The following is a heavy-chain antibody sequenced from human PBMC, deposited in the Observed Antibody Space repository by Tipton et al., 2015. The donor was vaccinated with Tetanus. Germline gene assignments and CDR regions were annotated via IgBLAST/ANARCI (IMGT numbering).Heavy chain of an antibody. V-gene: IGHV3-30*18. J-gene: IGHJ4*02. CDR1: GFTFSYTG. CDR3: AKDFARGGIDY. D-gene: IGHD3-10*01. Sequence: SLRLSCAASGFTFSYTGIHWVRQAPGKGPEWVGLISYDGTTKYSADSLKGPFTISRDNSRNTVFLEMDSLTTEDTAVYYCAKDFARGGIDYWGQGTLVTVSS. CDR2: ISYDGTTK.